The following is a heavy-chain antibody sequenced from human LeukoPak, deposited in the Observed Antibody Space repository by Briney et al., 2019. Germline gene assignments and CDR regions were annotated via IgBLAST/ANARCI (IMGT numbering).Heavy chain of an antibody. CDR1: GFSFRHYA. D-gene: IGHD2-15*01. J-gene: IGHJ4*02. V-gene: IGHV3-49*03. CDR3: AREGEYCSGGSCYWVDY. CDR2: IRSEAYGGTT. Sequence: GGSLRLSCTASGFSFRHYAMSWFRQAPGKGLEWVGFIRSEAYGGTTEYAASVKGRFTISRDDSKSIAYLQMNRLKTEDTAMYYCAREGEYCSGGSCYWVDYWGQGTLVTVSS.